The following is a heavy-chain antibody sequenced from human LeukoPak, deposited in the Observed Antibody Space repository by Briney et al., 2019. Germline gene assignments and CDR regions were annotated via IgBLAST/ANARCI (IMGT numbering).Heavy chain of an antibody. V-gene: IGHV3-7*04. CDR3: AMDRVVFTN. D-gene: IGHD3-22*01. Sequence: GGSLRLSCEASGFVFNSYWMTWVRQAPGKGLEWVANIKQDGSETKYVDSAEGRFTISRDNARNSVFLEMNSLRVEDTALYYCAMDRVVFTNWGQGALVTVSS. CDR1: GFVFNSYW. J-gene: IGHJ4*02. CDR2: IKQDGSET.